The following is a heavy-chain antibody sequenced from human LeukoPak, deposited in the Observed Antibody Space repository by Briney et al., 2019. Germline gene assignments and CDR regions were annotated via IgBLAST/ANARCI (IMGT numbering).Heavy chain of an antibody. D-gene: IGHD4-17*01. V-gene: IGHV3-7*01. CDR3: TRDEGATETTYRFDH. J-gene: IGHJ4*02. CDR1: GFTFSTYL. CDR2: IKEDGSEK. Sequence: GGSLRLSCAASGFTFSTYLMSWVRQAPGKGLEWVGNIKEDGSEKDYIDSVKGRFTISRDNAKNLLFLQMNSLRAEDTAVYYCTRDEGATETTYRFDHWGQGTLVTVSS.